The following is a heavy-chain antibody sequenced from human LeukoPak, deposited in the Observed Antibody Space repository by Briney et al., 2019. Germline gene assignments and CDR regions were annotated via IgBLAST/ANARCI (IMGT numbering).Heavy chain of an antibody. CDR1: GFTFSDHY. J-gene: IGHJ4*02. CDR2: ARNRGNGYTT. V-gene: IGHV3-72*01. D-gene: IGHD4/OR15-4a*01. Sequence: GGSLRLSCAASGFTFSDHYIDWVRQAPGKGLEWVGRARNRGNGYTTQYAAFVKGRFTFSRDDSENTVYLQMNSLKTEDTAVYFCARIMRVDYGTYYFDYWGQGTLVTVSS. CDR3: ARIMRVDYGTYYFDY.